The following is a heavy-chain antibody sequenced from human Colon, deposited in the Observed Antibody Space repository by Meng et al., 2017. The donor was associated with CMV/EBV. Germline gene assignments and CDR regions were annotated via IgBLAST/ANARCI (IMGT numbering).Heavy chain of an antibody. J-gene: IGHJ4*02. CDR2: ISWDGGST. Sequence: GGSLRLSCAASGFTFDDYAMHWVRQAPGKGLEWVSLISWDGGSTYYADSVKGRFTISRDNARKSVYLQMDSLRAEDTAVYYCARLVVGDNDYFDYWGQGTLVTVSS. CDR3: ARLVVGDNDYFDY. V-gene: IGHV3-43D*03. CDR1: GFTFDDYA. D-gene: IGHD2-15*01.